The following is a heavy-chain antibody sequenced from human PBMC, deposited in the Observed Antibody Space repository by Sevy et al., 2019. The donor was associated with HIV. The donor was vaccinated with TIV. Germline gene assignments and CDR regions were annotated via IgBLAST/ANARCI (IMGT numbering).Heavy chain of an antibody. CDR1: GFTFSNYF. D-gene: IGHD3-10*01. CDR3: ASGDYYGSLYYFDY. Sequence: GGSLRLSCAASGFTFSNYFINWVRQAPGKGLEWVSSISSGSSYIFYADSVKGRFTISRDNAKNSLYLHMNSLRAEDTAVYYCASGDYYGSLYYFDYGGPGTLVTVSS. V-gene: IGHV3-21*01. CDR2: ISSGSSYI. J-gene: IGHJ4*02.